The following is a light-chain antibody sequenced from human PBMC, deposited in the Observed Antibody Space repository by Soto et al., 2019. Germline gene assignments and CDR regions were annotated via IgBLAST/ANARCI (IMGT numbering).Light chain of an antibody. CDR1: QGIRNA. CDR3: QQGYSTPVT. Sequence: AIQITQSPSSLSASVGDRVTITCRASQGIRNALGWYQQKPGRAPRLLIYGASNLQSGVPSRFSGSGSGTDFTLTISSLLPEDFATYYCQQGYSTPVTFGQGTRLEIK. V-gene: IGKV1-6*01. CDR2: GAS. J-gene: IGKJ5*01.